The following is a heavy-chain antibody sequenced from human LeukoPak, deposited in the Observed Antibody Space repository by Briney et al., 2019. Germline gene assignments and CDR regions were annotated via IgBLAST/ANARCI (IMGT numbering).Heavy chain of an antibody. Sequence: SQTLSLTCTVSGGSISSGDYYWSWIRQPPGKGLEWIGYIYYSGSTYYNPSLKSRVTISVDTSKNQFSLKLSSVTAADTAVYYCASYDSSGYRSDYWGQGTLVTVSS. V-gene: IGHV4-30-4*08. J-gene: IGHJ4*02. D-gene: IGHD3-22*01. CDR1: GGSISSGDYY. CDR2: IYYSGST. CDR3: ASYDSSGYRSDY.